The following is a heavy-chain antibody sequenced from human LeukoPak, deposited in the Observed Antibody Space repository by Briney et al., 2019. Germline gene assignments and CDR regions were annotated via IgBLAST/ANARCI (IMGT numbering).Heavy chain of an antibody. D-gene: IGHD5-18*01. V-gene: IGHV4-59*01. CDR3: ARAYVDTAMVTPPGY. CDR2: IYYSGST. CDR1: GGSISSYY. J-gene: IGHJ4*02. Sequence: SETLSLTCTVSGGSISSYYWSWIRQPPGKGLEWIGYIYYSGSTNYNPSLKSRVTISVDTSKNQFSLKLSSVTAADTAVYYCARAYVDTAMVTPPGYWGQGTLVTVSS.